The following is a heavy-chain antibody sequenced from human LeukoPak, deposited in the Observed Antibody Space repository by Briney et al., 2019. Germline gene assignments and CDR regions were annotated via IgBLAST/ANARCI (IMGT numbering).Heavy chain of an antibody. CDR2: TYCRSKWYN. Sequence: SQTLSLTCAISGDSVSSNSASWNWIRQSPSGGLEWLGRTYCRSKWYNDYAASVRGRITINADTSNNQVSLHLNSVTPEDTAVYFCARGYSGMTAALFQSWGQGTLVTVSS. D-gene: IGHD6-25*01. J-gene: IGHJ4*02. CDR1: GDSVSSNSAS. V-gene: IGHV6-1*01. CDR3: ARGYSGMTAALFQS.